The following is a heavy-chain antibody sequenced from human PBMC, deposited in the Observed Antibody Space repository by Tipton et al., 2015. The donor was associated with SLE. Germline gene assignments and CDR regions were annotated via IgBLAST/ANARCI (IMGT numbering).Heavy chain of an antibody. CDR1: GDSITSGTYY. Sequence: TLSLTCTVSGDSITSGTYYWSWIRQPAGKGLEWVGRISSSGIIHYSSSHKSRVAISVDKSKNQFSLRLTSVTAADTAVYYCATVRLQRDGWYPWDFWGQGTLVTV. D-gene: IGHD6-19*01. V-gene: IGHV4-61*02. J-gene: IGHJ4*02. CDR2: ISSSGII. CDR3: ATVRLQRDGWYPWDF.